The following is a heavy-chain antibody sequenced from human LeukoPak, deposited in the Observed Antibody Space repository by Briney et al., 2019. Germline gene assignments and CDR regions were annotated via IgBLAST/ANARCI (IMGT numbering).Heavy chain of an antibody. CDR2: ISSNGGST. Sequence: PGGSLRLSCSASGVTFSSYAMHWVRQAPGKGLEYVSAISSNGGSTYYADSVKGRFTISRDNSKNTLYLQMSSLRAEDTAVYYCVKGQYYGSGSKNHMDYWGQGTLVTVSS. D-gene: IGHD3-10*01. V-gene: IGHV3-64D*06. CDR1: GVTFSSYA. J-gene: IGHJ4*02. CDR3: VKGQYYGSGSKNHMDY.